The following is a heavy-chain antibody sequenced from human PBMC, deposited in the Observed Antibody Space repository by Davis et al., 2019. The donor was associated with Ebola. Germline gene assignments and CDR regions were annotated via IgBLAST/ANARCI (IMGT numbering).Heavy chain of an antibody. J-gene: IGHJ4*02. D-gene: IGHD1-1*01. CDR3: ARVTGTAPPRFDY. V-gene: IGHV3-7*01. CDR2: IKQDGSEK. CDR1: GFTFSSYW. Sequence: GESLKISCAASGFTFSSYWMSWVRQAPGKGLEWVANIKQDGSEKYYVDSVKGRFTISRDNAKNSLYLQLNSLRDEDTAVYYCARVTGTAPPRFDYWGQGTLVTVSS.